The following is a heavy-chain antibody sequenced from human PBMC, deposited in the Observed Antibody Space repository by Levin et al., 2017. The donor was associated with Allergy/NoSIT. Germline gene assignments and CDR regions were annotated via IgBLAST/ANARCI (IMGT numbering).Heavy chain of an antibody. Sequence: SGPTLVKPTQTLTLTCTFSGFSVTTSTGGVGWIRQPPGKALEWLAVVYGDGDKRYSPSLKTRLTISKDTAKNQVVLTMTNMDPVDTATYHCAHSLSGYDSYEYWGPGTLVTVSS. CDR2: VYGDGDK. CDR3: AHSLSGYDSYEY. J-gene: IGHJ4*02. D-gene: IGHD5-12*01. CDR1: GFSVTTSTGG. V-gene: IGHV2-5*02.